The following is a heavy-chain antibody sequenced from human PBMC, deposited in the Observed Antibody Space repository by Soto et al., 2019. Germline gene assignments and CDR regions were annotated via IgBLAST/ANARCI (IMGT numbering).Heavy chain of an antibody. CDR1: VFTFSIYW. CDR3: ARRIVVPY. J-gene: IGHJ4*02. D-gene: IGHD3-22*01. CDR2: IKQDGSEK. Sequence: GGSLRPSCAVSVFTFSIYWINWVRQAPGKGLEWVANIKQDGSEKYYVDSVKGRFTISRDNAKNALYLQMNSLRAEDTAVYYCARRIVVPYWGQGTMVTVSS. V-gene: IGHV3-7*01.